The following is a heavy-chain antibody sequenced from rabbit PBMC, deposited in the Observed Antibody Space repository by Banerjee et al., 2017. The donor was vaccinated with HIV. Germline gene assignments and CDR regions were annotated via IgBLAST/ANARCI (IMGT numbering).Heavy chain of an antibody. CDR3: ARGAVYGNYGYDL. J-gene: IGHJ3*01. D-gene: IGHD6-1*01. Sequence: QEQLEESGGDLVKPEGSLTLTCTASGFSFSSSYWICWVRQAPGKGLEWIACIETGSGTTYYATWAKGRFTISKTSSTTVTLQMTSLTAADTATYFCARGAVYGNYGYDLWGQGTLVTVS. V-gene: IGHV1S45*01. CDR1: GFSFSSSYW. CDR2: IETGSGTT.